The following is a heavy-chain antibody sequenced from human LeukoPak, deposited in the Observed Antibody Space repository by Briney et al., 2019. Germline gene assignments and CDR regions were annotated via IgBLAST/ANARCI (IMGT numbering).Heavy chain of an antibody. J-gene: IGHJ5*02. CDR2: ISAYNGNT. Sequence: ASVKVSCKASGYTFTSYGISWVRQAPGQGLEWMGWISAYNGNTNYAQKLQGRVTMTTDTSTSTAYMELRSLRSDDTAVYYCARVGVVVPAARSYARVWFDPWGQGTLVTVSS. D-gene: IGHD2-2*01. CDR3: ARVGVVVPAARSYARVWFDP. V-gene: IGHV1-18*01. CDR1: GYTFTSYG.